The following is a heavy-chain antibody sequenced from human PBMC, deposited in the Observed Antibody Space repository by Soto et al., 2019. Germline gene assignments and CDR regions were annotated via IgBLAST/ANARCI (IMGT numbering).Heavy chain of an antibody. Sequence: EVQLVESGGGLVQPGGSLRLSCAASGFTFSSYWMHWVRQVPGKGLVWVSRINPDASSIMYADSVKGRFTISKDDAKNTLYLHVNSLRAEDTAVYYCVRGGSANYYRLFDYWGQGNLVTVSS. J-gene: IGHJ4*02. CDR3: VRGGSANYYRLFDY. CDR2: INPDASSI. D-gene: IGHD1-26*01. V-gene: IGHV3-74*03. CDR1: GFTFSSYW.